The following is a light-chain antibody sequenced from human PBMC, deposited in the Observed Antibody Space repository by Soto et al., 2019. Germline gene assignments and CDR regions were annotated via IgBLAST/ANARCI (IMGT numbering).Light chain of an antibody. CDR3: QQYNSYSLT. CDR1: QSISTW. V-gene: IGKV1-5*01. Sequence: DIQMTQSPSTLSASVGDRVTITCRASQSISTWLAWYQQKPGKAPKLLIYDASSLQSGVPSSFSGSGSGTEFTLTISSLQPDDFATYYCQQYNSYSLTFGQGTKVDI. J-gene: IGKJ1*01. CDR2: DAS.